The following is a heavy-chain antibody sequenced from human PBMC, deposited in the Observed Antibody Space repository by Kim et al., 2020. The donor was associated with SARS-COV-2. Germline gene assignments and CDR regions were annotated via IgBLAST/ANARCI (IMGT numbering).Heavy chain of an antibody. J-gene: IGHJ4*02. CDR1: GFTFGSFA. CDR2: ISGSGDTT. CDR3: AKGDCSSVSCYTMDC. D-gene: IGHD2-2*02. V-gene: IGHV3-23*01. Sequence: GGSLRLSCAASGFTFGSFAMSWVRQSPGRGLEWVATISGSGDTTFYANSVKGRFTLSRANTMNTLYLQMNSQRAEDTALYYCAKGDCSSVSCYTMDCWGRGTLVTVSS.